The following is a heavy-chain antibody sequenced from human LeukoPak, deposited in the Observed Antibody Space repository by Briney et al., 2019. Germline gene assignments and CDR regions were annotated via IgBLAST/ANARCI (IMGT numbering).Heavy chain of an antibody. CDR1: GGTFSSYA. D-gene: IGHD6-19*01. CDR3: ARGAPIRVAGAATFDP. J-gene: IGHJ5*02. Sequence: ASVKVSCKASGGTFSSYAISWVRQAPGQGLEWMGGIIPIFGTANYAQKFQGRVTITADESTSTAYMELSSLRSEDTAVYYCARGAPIRVAGAATFDPWGQGTLVTVSS. CDR2: IIPIFGTA. V-gene: IGHV1-69*13.